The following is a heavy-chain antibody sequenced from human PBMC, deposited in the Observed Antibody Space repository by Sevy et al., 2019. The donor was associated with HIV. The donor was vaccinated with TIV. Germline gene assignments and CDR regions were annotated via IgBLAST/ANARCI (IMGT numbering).Heavy chain of an antibody. CDR3: ARNTYYYDSTGYGAFGL. D-gene: IGHD3-22*01. CDR1: GFTFSDYA. Sequence: GGSLRLSCVASGFTFSDYAMSWVRQPPGKGLEWVSSMNWKGDNTGYADSLKGRFTISRDSTKNSLFLQINSLRVEDTALYYCARNTYYYDSTGYGAFGLWGQGTMVTVSS. V-gene: IGHV3-20*04. J-gene: IGHJ3*01. CDR2: MNWKGDNT.